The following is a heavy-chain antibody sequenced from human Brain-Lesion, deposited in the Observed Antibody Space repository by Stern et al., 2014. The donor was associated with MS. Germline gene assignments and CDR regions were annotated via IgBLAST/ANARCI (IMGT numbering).Heavy chain of an antibody. CDR1: GGSISSSTYY. J-gene: IGHJ4*02. CDR3: ARHDSVPRPSQLYSARDRGPGYFDY. Sequence: VQLVESGPGLVKPSETLSLTCTVSGGSISSSTYYWAWIRQPPGQGLGWSGNIYYSGFTYFNPSLKIRVPIAVGMSKNQFSLKLSSVTAADTAIYYCARHDSVPRPSQLYSARDRGPGYFDYWGQGTLVTVSS. D-gene: IGHD1-26*01. CDR2: IYYSGFT. V-gene: IGHV4-39*01.